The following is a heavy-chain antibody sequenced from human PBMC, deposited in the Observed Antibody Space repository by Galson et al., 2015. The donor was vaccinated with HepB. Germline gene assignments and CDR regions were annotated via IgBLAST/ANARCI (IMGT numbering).Heavy chain of an antibody. CDR1: GYTFTTYG. D-gene: IGHD5-24*01. J-gene: IGHJ4*02. CDR2: VNPYSGST. Sequence: SVKVSCKASGYTFTTYGTSWVRLAPGQGLEWMGRVNPYSGSTIYAQRFQDRVTMTADTSTTTAYLELGSLTFDDTAVYYCARGGLAAIGGPSFDSWGQGTLVTVSS. CDR3: ARGGLAAIGGPSFDS. V-gene: IGHV1-18*01.